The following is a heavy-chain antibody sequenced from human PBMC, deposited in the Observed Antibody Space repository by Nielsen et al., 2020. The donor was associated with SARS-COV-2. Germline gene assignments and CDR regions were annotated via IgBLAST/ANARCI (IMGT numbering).Heavy chain of an antibody. J-gene: IGHJ6*02. D-gene: IGHD5-12*01. CDR1: GGSISSGGYY. V-gene: IGHV4-31*03. CDR3: ARESSGYDHYNYGMDV. CDR2: IYFSGRT. Sequence: SETLSLTSTVSGGSISSGGYYWSWIRHHSGKGLEWIGYIYFSGRTCYNPSLKSRVTISVDTSKNQFSLSLRSVTAADTAVYYCARESSGYDHYNYGMDVWGQGTTVTVSS.